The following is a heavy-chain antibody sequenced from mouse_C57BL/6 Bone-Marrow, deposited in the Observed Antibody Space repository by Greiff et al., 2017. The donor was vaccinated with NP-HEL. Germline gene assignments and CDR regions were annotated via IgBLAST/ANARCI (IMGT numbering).Heavy chain of an antibody. CDR1: GYTFTSYW. Sequence: VQLQQPGAELVKPGASVKMSCKASGYTFTSYWITWVKQRPGQGLEWIGDIYPGSGSTNYNEKFKSKATLTVDTSSSTAYMQLSSLTSEDSAVDYCARGAPYYYYGSPCFDYWGKGTTLTVSS. CDR2: IYPGSGST. D-gene: IGHD1-1*01. CDR3: ARGAPYYYYGSPCFDY. J-gene: IGHJ2*01. V-gene: IGHV1-55*01.